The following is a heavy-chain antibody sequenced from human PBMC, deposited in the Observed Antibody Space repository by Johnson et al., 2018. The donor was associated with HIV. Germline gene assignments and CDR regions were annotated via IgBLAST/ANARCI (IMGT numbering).Heavy chain of an antibody. CDR1: QFSFSSYG. D-gene: IGHD5-24*01. CDR3: AKDIYGYDAFDI. J-gene: IGHJ3*02. CDR2: ISFAGTKK. Sequence: QVQLVESGGGVVQPGRSLRLSCTASQFSFSSYGMHWVRQAPGKGLEWVAAISFAGTKKNYVDSVKGRFTISRDNSKNTLYLQMNSLRAEDTAIYYCAKDIYGYDAFDIWGQGTMVTVSS. V-gene: IGHV3-30*18.